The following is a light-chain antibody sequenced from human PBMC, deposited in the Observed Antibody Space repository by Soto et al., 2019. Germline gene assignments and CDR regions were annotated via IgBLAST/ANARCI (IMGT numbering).Light chain of an antibody. J-gene: IGLJ3*02. CDR1: SGHSNYA. CDR3: QTWGTGIQV. V-gene: IGLV4-69*01. CDR2: INSDGSH. Sequence: QLVLTQSPSASASLGASVKLTCTLSSGHSNYAIAWHQQQPEKGPRYLMKINSDGSHNKGDGIPDRLSGSSSGAERYLTISSLQSEDEADYYCQTWGTGIQVFGGGTKLTVL.